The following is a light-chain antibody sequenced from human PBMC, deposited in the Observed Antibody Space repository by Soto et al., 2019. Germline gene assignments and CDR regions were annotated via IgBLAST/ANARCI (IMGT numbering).Light chain of an antibody. CDR3: QQYNSYSPSIT. CDR1: QSISSW. Sequence: DIQMTQSPSTLSASVGDRVTITCRASQSISSWLAWYQQKPGKAPKLLIYKASSLESGVPSRFSGSGSGTEFTLHISSLQPDDFATYYCQQYNSYSPSITFGQGTRLEIK. J-gene: IGKJ5*01. CDR2: KAS. V-gene: IGKV1-5*03.